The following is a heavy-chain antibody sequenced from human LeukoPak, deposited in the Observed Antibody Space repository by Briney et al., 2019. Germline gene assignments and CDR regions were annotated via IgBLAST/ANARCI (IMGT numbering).Heavy chain of an antibody. Sequence: SETLSLTCTVSGGSISSYYWSWIRQPPGKGLEWIGYIYTSGSTNYNPSLKSRVTISVDTSKNQFSLKLSSVTAADTAVYYCARPHSSPDYAFDIWGQGTMVTVSS. CDR3: ARPHSSPDYAFDI. J-gene: IGHJ3*02. V-gene: IGHV4-4*09. CDR2: IYTSGST. CDR1: GGSISSYY. D-gene: IGHD3-22*01.